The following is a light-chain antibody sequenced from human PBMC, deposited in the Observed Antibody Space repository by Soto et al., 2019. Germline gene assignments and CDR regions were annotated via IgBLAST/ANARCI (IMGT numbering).Light chain of an antibody. CDR1: QSISSW. V-gene: IGKV1-5*01. Sequence: GDRVTITCRASQSISSWLAWYQQKPGKAPKLLIYDASSLESGVPSRFSGSGSGTEFTLTISSLQPDDSATYYCQQYSSYSETFGQGTKVDIK. CDR3: QQYSSYSET. CDR2: DAS. J-gene: IGKJ1*01.